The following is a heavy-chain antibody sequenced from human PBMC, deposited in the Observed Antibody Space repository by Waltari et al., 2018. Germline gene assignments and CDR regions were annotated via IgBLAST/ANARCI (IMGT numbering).Heavy chain of an antibody. Sequence: QVQLVQSGAEVKKPGASVKVSCKVSGYSLTELSMHWVRQAPGKGLEWMGGCDPEDGEISYAEKFQGRVNMTEDTSTDTADMDLSSLRYEDTAVYYCATDRRDCTNGVCYRWLDPWGQGTLVTVSS. CDR1: GYSLTELS. CDR3: ATDRRDCTNGVCYRWLDP. D-gene: IGHD2-8*01. V-gene: IGHV1-24*01. J-gene: IGHJ5*02. CDR2: CDPEDGEI.